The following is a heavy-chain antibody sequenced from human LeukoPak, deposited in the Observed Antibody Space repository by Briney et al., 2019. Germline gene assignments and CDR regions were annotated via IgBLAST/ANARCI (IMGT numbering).Heavy chain of an antibody. J-gene: IGHJ6*03. Sequence: PSETLSLTCAVYGGSFSGYYWSWIRQPPGKGLEWIGEINHSGSTNYNPSLKSRVTISVDTSKNQFSLKLSSVTAADTAVYYCARTRSSWYSFATNYYYYYMDVWGKGTTVTVSS. CDR1: GGSFSGYY. CDR2: INHSGST. CDR3: ARTRSSWYSFATNYYYYYMDV. D-gene: IGHD6-13*01. V-gene: IGHV4-34*01.